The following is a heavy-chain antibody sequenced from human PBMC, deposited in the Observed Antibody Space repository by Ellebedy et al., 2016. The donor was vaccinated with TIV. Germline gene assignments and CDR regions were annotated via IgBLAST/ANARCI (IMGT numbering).Heavy chain of an antibody. J-gene: IGHJ5*02. CDR3: PRDARFIDQQQNWFDP. Sequence: GESLKISCAASGFTFSDYYMSWIRQAPGKGLEWVSYISSSGSTIYYADSVKGRFTISRDNAKNSLYLQMNSLRAEDTAVYYCPRDARFIDQQQNWFDPWGQGTLVTVSS. CDR1: GFTFSDYY. V-gene: IGHV3-11*01. CDR2: ISSSGSTI. D-gene: IGHD1/OR15-1a*01.